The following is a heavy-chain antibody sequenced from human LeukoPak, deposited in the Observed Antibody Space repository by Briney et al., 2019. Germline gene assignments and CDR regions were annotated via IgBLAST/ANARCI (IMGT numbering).Heavy chain of an antibody. CDR1: GGSISSSSYY. CDR3: ASIVVVPAAMWGDY. CDR2: IYYSGST. D-gene: IGHD2-2*01. J-gene: IGHJ4*02. V-gene: IGHV4-39*07. Sequence: SETLSLTCTVSGGSISSSSYYWGWIRQPPGKGLEWIGSIYYSGSTYYNPSLKSRVTISVDTSKNQFSLKLSSVTAADTAVYYCASIVVVPAAMWGDYWGQGTLVTVSS.